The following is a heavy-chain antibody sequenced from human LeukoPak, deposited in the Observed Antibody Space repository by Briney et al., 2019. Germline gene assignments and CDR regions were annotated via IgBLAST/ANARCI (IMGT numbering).Heavy chain of an antibody. J-gene: IGHJ4*02. CDR1: GASISSYY. Sequence: SETLSLTCTVSGASISSYYWSWIRQPPGKGLEWIGYIYYSGSTNFNPSLKSRVAISLDTSKNRFSLKLSSVTAADTVVYYCARGGVYFDYWGQGTLVTVSS. V-gene: IGHV4-59*01. CDR3: ARGGVYFDY. CDR2: IYYSGST.